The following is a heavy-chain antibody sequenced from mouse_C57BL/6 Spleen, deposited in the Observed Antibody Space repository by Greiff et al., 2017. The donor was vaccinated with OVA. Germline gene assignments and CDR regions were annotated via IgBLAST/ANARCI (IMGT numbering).Heavy chain of an antibody. CDR1: GYTFTSYG. J-gene: IGHJ1*03. D-gene: IGHD2-5*01. CDR3: AMKYSIDWYFDV. V-gene: IGHV1-61*01. CDR2: IYPSDSET. Sequence: QVQLLQPGAELVRPGSSVKLSCKASGYTFTSYGMDWVKQRPGQGLEWIGNIYPSDSETHYNQKIKDKVTLTVDKSYSTAFMQLSILTTEASAVYYGAMKYSIDWYFDVWGTGTTVTVSS.